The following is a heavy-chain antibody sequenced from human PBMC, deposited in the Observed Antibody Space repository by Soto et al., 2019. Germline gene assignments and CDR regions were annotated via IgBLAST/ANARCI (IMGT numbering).Heavy chain of an antibody. CDR3: ARTFGIALGTRQLQAEPRFDP. CDR1: GGTFSSYT. CDR2: IIPILGIA. J-gene: IGHJ5*02. Sequence: QVQLVQSGAEVKKPGSSVKVSCKASGGTFSSYTISWVRQAPGQGLEWMGRIIPILGIANYAQKFQGRVTITADKSKSTAYMELSSLRSEDTAVYYCARTFGIALGTRQLQAEPRFDPWCQGTLVTVSS. D-gene: IGHD3-16*01. V-gene: IGHV1-69*02.